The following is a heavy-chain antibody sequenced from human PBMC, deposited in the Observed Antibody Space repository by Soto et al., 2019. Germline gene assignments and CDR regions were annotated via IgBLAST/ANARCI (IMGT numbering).Heavy chain of an antibody. J-gene: IGHJ6*02. CDR1: GGPFSGYY. D-gene: IGHD5-18*01. V-gene: IGHV4-34*01. CDR3: ARGPIQLWLRNYYYYGMDV. CDR2: INHSGST. Sequence: PSETLSLTCAVYGGPFSGYYWSWIRQPPGKGLEWIGEINHSGSTNYNPSLKSRVTISVDTSKNQFSLKLSSVTAADTAVYYCARGPIQLWLRNYYYYGMDVWGQGTTVTVSS.